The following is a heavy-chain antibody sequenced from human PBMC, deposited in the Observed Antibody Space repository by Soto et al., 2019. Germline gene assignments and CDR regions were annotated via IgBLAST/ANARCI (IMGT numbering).Heavy chain of an antibody. CDR1: GGSISSYY. CDR2: IYYSGST. J-gene: IGHJ6*02. Sequence: QVQLQESGPGLVKPSETLSLTCTVSGGSISSYYWSWIRQAPGKGLEWIGYIYYSGSTNYNPSLKSRVTISVDTSKNQFSLKLSSVTAADTAVYYCARGGPSGYNYGFYYGMDVWGQGTTVTVSS. V-gene: IGHV4-59*01. CDR3: ARGGPSGYNYGFYYGMDV. D-gene: IGHD5-18*01.